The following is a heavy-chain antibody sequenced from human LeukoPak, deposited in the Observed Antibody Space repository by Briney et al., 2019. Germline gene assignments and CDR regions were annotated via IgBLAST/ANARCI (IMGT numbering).Heavy chain of an antibody. D-gene: IGHD2-2*01. J-gene: IGHJ4*02. CDR3: ARGGPHGGPCFKGYCSSTSWDY. CDR2: INPSGGST. V-gene: IGHV1-46*01. CDR1: GYTFTSYY. Sequence: ASVKVSCKASGYTFTSYYMHWVRQAPGQGLEWMGIINPSGGSTSYAQKFQGRVTMTRDTSTSTVYMELSSLRSEDTAVYYCARGGPHGGPCFKGYCSSTSWDYWGQGTLVTVSS.